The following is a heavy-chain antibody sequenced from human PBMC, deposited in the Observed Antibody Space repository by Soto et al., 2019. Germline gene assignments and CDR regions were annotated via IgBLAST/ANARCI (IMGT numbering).Heavy chain of an antibody. Sequence: EVQLVESGGGLVKPGGSLRLSCAASGFTFSNAWMNWVRQAPGKGLEWVGRIKSKTDGGTTDYAAPVKGRFTISRDDSKTTLYLQMNSLKTEDTTVCYCTTDSWRGTYCSSNSCSHYVYYGMDVWGQGTTVTDSS. CDR2: IKSKTDGGTT. CDR3: TTDSWRGTYCSSNSCSHYVYYGMDV. CDR1: GFTFSNAW. V-gene: IGHV3-15*07. D-gene: IGHD2-2*01. J-gene: IGHJ6*02.